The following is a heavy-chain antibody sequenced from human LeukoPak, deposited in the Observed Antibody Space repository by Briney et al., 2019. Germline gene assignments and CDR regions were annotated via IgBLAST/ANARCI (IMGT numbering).Heavy chain of an antibody. CDR2: ISSSSYYI. Sequence: GGSLRLSCAASGFTFSSYSMNWVRQAPGKGLEWVSSISSSSYYIYYAGSVKGRFTFSRDNAKNSLYLQMNSLRAEDTAVYYCARVGASDAFDIWGQGTMVTVSS. J-gene: IGHJ3*02. CDR1: GFTFSSYS. CDR3: ARVGASDAFDI. V-gene: IGHV3-21*01. D-gene: IGHD3-3*01.